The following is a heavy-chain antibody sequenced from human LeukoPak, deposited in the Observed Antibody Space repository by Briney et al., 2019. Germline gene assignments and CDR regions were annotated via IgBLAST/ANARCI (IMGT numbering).Heavy chain of an antibody. D-gene: IGHD3-10*01. CDR1: GGSISSYY. CDR2: IYYSGST. Sequence: SETLSLTCTVSGGSISSYYWSWIRQPPGKGLEWIGYIYYSGSTNYNPSLKSRVTISVDTSKNQFSLKLSSVTAADTAVYYCARNEYGSGSYIDYWGQGTLVTVSS. V-gene: IGHV4-59*01. J-gene: IGHJ4*02. CDR3: ARNEYGSGSYIDY.